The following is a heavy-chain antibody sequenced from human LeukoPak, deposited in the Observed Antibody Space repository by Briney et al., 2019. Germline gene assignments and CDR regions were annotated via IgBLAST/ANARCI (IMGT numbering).Heavy chain of an antibody. J-gene: IGHJ6*03. Sequence: GGSLRLSCAASGFTFSSYEMNWVRQAPGKGLEWVSYISSSGSTIYYADSVKGRFTISRDNAKNSLYLQMNSLRAEDTAVYYCARSIVNMTTVTKGAYYYYYYMDVWGKGTTVTVSS. D-gene: IGHD4-17*01. CDR1: GFTFSSYE. CDR3: ARSIVNMTTVTKGAYYYYYYMDV. CDR2: ISSSGSTI. V-gene: IGHV3-48*03.